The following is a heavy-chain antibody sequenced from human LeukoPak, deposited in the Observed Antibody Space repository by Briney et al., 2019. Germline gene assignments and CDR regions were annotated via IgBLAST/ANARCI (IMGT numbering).Heavy chain of an antibody. D-gene: IGHD3-10*02. J-gene: IGHJ4*02. V-gene: IGHV4-61*10. Sequence: SQTLSLTCTVSGGSISSGSHYWSWIRQPAGKGLEWIGYIYYSGSTNYNPSLKSRVTISVDTSKNQFSLKLSSVTAADTAVYYCARYVRGSGFDYWGQGTLVTVSS. CDR2: IYYSGST. CDR1: GGSISSGSHY. CDR3: ARYVRGSGFDY.